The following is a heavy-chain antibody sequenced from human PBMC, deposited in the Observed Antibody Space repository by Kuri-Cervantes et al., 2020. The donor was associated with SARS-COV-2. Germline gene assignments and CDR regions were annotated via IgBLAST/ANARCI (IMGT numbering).Heavy chain of an antibody. J-gene: IGHJ4*02. V-gene: IGHV3-21*04. D-gene: IGHD6-13*01. CDR1: GFDFSLYN. Sequence: GESLKISCAASGFDFSLYNMNWVRQAPGKGLEWVSRISRNSNYIDYADSVKGRFIISRDNSKNTLYLQMNSLRAEDTAVYYCAKASVTAAAPFDYWGQGTLVTVSS. CDR3: AKASVTAAAPFDY. CDR2: ISRNSNYI.